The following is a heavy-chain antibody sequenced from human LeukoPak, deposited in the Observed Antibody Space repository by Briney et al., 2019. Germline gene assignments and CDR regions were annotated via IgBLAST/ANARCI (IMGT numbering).Heavy chain of an antibody. CDR2: IWHDGSNE. CDR1: GFTFSRYA. D-gene: IGHD3-22*01. CDR3: ANPYHNTGYFDS. J-gene: IGHJ4*02. Sequence: GGSLRLSCAASGFTFSRYAMHWVRQAPGKGLEWVAVIWHDGSNEDYADSVKGRFTISRDNSKNTLYLQMNSLRAEDTAVYFCANPYHNTGYFDSWGQGALVTVSS. V-gene: IGHV3-33*06.